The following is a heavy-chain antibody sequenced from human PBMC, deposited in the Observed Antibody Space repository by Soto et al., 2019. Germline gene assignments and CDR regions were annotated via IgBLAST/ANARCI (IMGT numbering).Heavy chain of an antibody. CDR3: ARQGGIMYSSSFSLKAPLDY. CDR2: INWNGGST. J-gene: IGHJ4*02. V-gene: IGHV3-20*01. Sequence: GGSLRLSCAASGFTFDDYGMSWVRQAPGKGLEWVSGINWNGGSTGYADSVKGRFTISRDKARNSLYLQMNSLRAEDTALYHCARQGGIMYSSSFSLKAPLDYWGQGTLVTVSS. D-gene: IGHD6-13*01. CDR1: GFTFDDYG.